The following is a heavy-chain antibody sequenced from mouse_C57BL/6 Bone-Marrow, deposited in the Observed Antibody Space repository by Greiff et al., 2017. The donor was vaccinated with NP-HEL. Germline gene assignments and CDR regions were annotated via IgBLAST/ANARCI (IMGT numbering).Heavy chain of an antibody. CDR1: GYTFTDYN. D-gene: IGHD1-1*01. J-gene: IGHJ1*03. CDR2: INPNNGGT. V-gene: IGHV1-18*01. CDR3: ARSAHYYGSSYWYFDV. Sequence: DVKLVESGPELVKPGASVKIPCKASGYTFTDYNMDWVKQSHGKSLEWIGDINPNNGGTIYNQKFKGKATLTVDKSSSTAYMELRSLTSEDTAVYYCARSAHYYGSSYWYFDVWGTGTTVTVSS.